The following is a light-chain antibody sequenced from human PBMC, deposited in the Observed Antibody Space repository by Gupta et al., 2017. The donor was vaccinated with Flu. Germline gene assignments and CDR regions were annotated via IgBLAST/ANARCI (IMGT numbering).Light chain of an antibody. J-gene: IGLJ2*01. CDR2: TNS. CDR1: SSNIGTNS. Sequence: QSVLIQPPSASGTPGQRVTISCSGSSSNIGTNSVHWYQQIPGTAPRHLIYTNSRRPPGVPDRFSASKSGTSASLTISELQSEDEAEYYCATWDGSRNGVVFGGGTKLTVV. CDR3: ATWDGSRNGVV. V-gene: IGLV1-44*01.